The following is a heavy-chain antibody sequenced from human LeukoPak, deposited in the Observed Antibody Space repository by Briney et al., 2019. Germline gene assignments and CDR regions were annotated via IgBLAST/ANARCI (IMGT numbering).Heavy chain of an antibody. CDR1: GGSVSSTNYY. V-gene: IGHV4-39*01. J-gene: IGHJ6*02. D-gene: IGHD3-3*01. Sequence: SETLSLTCTVSGGSVSSTNYYWGWIRQPPGKGLEWIGSSHYSESTYFNPSLKSRVTIFVDTSKNQISLNLSSVTAADTAVYYCARRRYDFWSGYYYYGMDVWGQGTTVTVSS. CDR2: SHYSEST. CDR3: ARRRYDFWSGYYYYGMDV.